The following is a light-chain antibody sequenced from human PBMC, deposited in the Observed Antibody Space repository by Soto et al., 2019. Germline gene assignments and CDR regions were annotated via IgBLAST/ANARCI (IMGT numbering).Light chain of an antibody. V-gene: IGKV3-20*01. CDR3: QQYGSSPWT. Sequence: EIVLTQSPGTLSLSPGERATLSCRASQSVSSSYLAWYQQKPGQAPRLLLYGASSSATGIPDRFSGSGSGTDFTLTISRLEPEDFAVYYCQQYGSSPWTFGQGTKVEIK. J-gene: IGKJ1*01. CDR2: GAS. CDR1: QSVSSSY.